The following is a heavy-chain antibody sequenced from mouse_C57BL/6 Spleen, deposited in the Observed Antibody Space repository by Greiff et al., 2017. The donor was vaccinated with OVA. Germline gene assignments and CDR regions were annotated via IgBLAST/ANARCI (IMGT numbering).Heavy chain of an antibody. V-gene: IGHV1-15*01. CDR2: IDPETGGT. D-gene: IGHD4-1*01. CDR1: GYTFTDYE. CDR3: TRWGWDRYFDV. Sequence: VQLQQSGAELVRPGASVTLSCKASGYTFTDYEMHWVKQTPVHGLEWIGAIDPETGGTAYNQKFKGKAILTADKSSSTAYMELRSLTSEDSAVYYCTRWGWDRYFDVWGTGTTVTVSS. J-gene: IGHJ1*03.